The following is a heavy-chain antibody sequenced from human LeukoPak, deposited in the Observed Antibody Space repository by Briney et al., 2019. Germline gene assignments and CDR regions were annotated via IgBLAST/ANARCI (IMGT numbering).Heavy chain of an antibody. D-gene: IGHD3-3*01. Sequence: ASVKVSCTASGYTFTSYYMHWVRQAPGQGLEWMGIINPSGGSTSYAQKFQGRVTMTRDTSTSTVYMELSSLRSEDTAVYYCARNNYDFWSGYYTANNWFDPWGQGTLVTVSS. V-gene: IGHV1-46*01. J-gene: IGHJ5*02. CDR1: GYTFTSYY. CDR3: ARNNYDFWSGYYTANNWFDP. CDR2: INPSGGST.